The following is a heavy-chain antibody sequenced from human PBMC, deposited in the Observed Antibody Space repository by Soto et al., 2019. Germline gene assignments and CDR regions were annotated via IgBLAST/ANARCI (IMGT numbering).Heavy chain of an antibody. CDR1: GYIFIGYY. V-gene: IGHV1-2*02. CDR3: ARSSGDV. J-gene: IGHJ6*02. Sequence: ASVNGSFKASGYIFIGYYMHWVRQAPGQGLEWMGWINPNSGGTNYAQKFQGRVTMTRDTSISTAYMELSRLRSDDTAVYSCARSSGDVWGQGTTVTVSS. D-gene: IGHD3-10*01. CDR2: INPNSGGT.